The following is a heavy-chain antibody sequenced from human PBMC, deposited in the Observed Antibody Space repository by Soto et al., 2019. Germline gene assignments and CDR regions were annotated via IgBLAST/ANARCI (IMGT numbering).Heavy chain of an antibody. J-gene: IGHJ6*02. CDR3: ARARGFLEWLSSLYYYYGMDV. Sequence: AVYGGSFSGYYWSWIRQPPGKGLEWIGEINHSGSTNYNPSLKSRVTISVDTSKNQFSLKLSSVTAADTAVYYCARARGFLEWLSSLYYYYGMDVWGQGTTVTVSS. V-gene: IGHV4-34*01. D-gene: IGHD3-3*01. CDR2: INHSGST. CDR1: GGSFSGYY.